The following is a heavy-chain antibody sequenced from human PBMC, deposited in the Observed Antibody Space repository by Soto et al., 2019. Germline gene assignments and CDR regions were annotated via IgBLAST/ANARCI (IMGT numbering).Heavy chain of an antibody. Sequence: QVQLLESGGGVVQPGRSLRLSCAASGFTFSSYAMHWVRQAPGKGLEWVAVIAYDGSNKYYADSVKGRFTISRDNSKNTLYLQMNSLRTEDTDVYYCARGVIQCDYWGQGTLVTVSS. CDR2: IAYDGSNK. CDR1: GFTFSSYA. D-gene: IGHD5-18*01. V-gene: IGHV3-30-3*01. J-gene: IGHJ4*02. CDR3: ARGVIQCDY.